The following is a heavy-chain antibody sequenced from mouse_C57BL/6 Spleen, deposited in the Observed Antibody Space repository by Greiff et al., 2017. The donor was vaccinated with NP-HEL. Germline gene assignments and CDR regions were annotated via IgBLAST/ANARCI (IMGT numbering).Heavy chain of an antibody. CDR1: GFTFSSYA. CDR3: ARDGDDGYSSWFAY. D-gene: IGHD2-3*01. J-gene: IGHJ3*01. Sequence: EVHLVESGGGLVKPGGSLKLSCAASGFTFSSYAMSWVRQTPEKRLEWVATISDGGSYTDYPDNVKGRFTISRDNAKNNLYLQMSHLKAEDTAMYYCARDGDDGYSSWFAYWGQGTLVTVSA. CDR2: ISDGGSYT. V-gene: IGHV5-4*01.